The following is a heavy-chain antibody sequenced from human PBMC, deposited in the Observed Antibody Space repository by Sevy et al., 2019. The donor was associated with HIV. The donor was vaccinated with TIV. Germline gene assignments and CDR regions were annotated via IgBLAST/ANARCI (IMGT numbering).Heavy chain of an antibody. D-gene: IGHD3-10*01. CDR2: IKSKTDGGTT. V-gene: IGHV3-15*01. J-gene: IGHJ4*02. CDR3: TTDSKKRGLSALLDY. CDR1: GFTFSNAW. Sequence: GESLKISCAASGFTFSNAWMSWVRQAPGKGLEWVGRIKSKTDGGTTDYLGPVKGRLTISRDDSKNTLYLQINSLKTEDTAIYYCTTDSKKRGLSALLDYWGQGTLVTVSS.